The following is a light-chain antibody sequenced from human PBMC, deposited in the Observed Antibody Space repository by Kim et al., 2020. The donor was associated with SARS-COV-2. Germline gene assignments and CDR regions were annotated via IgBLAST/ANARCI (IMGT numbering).Light chain of an antibody. CDR3: QQRDSWPPAVS. Sequence: SPGERATRSCRASQSIDTSLGWYQHRPGQAPRLLVYDASISATGVPDRFSGSGSGTDFTLTISSLEPEDFSTYYCQQRDSWPPAVSFGGGTKLEIK. CDR1: QSIDTS. CDR2: DAS. V-gene: IGKV3-11*01. J-gene: IGKJ4*01.